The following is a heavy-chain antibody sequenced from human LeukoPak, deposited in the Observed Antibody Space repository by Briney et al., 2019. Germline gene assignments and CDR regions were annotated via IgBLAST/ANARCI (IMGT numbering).Heavy chain of an antibody. CDR1: GFRFSSYA. D-gene: IGHD2-2*01. CDR2: ISGSGVST. CDR3: AKDLSTQATPNWFDP. V-gene: IGHV3-23*01. Sequence: GGSLRLSCAASGFRFSSYAVSWVRQAPGKGLEWVSAISGSGVSTYYADSVKGRFTVSRDNAKNSLYLQMNSLRAEDTALYYCAKDLSTQATPNWFDPWGQGTLVTVSS. J-gene: IGHJ5*02.